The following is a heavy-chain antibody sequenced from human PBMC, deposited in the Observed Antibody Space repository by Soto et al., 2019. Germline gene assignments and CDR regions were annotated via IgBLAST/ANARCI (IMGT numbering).Heavy chain of an antibody. CDR1: GGSFSGYD. V-gene: IGHV4-34*01. CDR3: ARDKITGLFDY. Sequence: QVQLQQWGAGLLKPSETLSLTCAVYGGSFSGYDWTWIRQPPGTGLEWIGEINHSGSSNYNPSLNSRVTISVDTAKNQFSLKLTSVTAADTAVYYCARDKITGLFDYWGQGTLVTVSS. D-gene: IGHD2-8*02. CDR2: INHSGSS. J-gene: IGHJ4*02.